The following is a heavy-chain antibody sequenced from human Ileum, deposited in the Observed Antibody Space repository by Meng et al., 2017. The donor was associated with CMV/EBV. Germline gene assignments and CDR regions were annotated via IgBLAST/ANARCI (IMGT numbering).Heavy chain of an antibody. CDR3: ARGIGHASNNSHDY. CDR1: GDSIRSHY. Sequence: ESLKISCTVSGDSIRSHYWSWIRQPPGKGLEWMGYVYYSGAATYSPSLRSRLSISVDTSKNQVSLNLRSVTAADTALYFCARGIGHASNNSHDYWGQGTLVTVSS. J-gene: IGHJ4*02. D-gene: IGHD1-1*01. V-gene: IGHV4-59*11. CDR2: VYYSGAA.